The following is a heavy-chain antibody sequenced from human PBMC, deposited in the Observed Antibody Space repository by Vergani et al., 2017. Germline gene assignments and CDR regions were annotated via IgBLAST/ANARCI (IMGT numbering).Heavy chain of an antibody. Sequence: QVQLQESGPGLVKPSQTLSLTCTVSGGSISSGSYYWSWIRQPAGKGLEWIGRIYTSGSTNYNPSLKSRVTISVDTSKNQFSLKLSSVTAADTAVYYCARVTEYDFWSGYYASGDYYYMDVWGKGTTVTVSS. J-gene: IGHJ6*03. CDR3: ARVTEYDFWSGYYASGDYYYMDV. CDR1: GGSISSGSYY. CDR2: IYTSGST. D-gene: IGHD3-3*01. V-gene: IGHV4-61*02.